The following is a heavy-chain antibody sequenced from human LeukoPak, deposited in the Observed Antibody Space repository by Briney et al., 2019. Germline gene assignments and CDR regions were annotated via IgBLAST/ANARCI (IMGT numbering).Heavy chain of an antibody. Sequence: SETLSLTCTVSGGSIRNYWWSWIRQPPGKGLEGIGYVFDSGGANYNPSLKSRVTISVDTSKKQFSLKLSSVTAADPAVYYCARGYSSSWNYFDYWGQGTLVTVSS. V-gene: IGHV4-59*01. J-gene: IGHJ4*02. CDR3: ARGYSSSWNYFDY. D-gene: IGHD6-13*01. CDR1: GGSIRNYW. CDR2: VFDSGGA.